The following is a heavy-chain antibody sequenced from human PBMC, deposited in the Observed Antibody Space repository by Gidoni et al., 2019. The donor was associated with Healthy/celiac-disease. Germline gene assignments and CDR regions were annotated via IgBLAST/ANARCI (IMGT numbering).Heavy chain of an antibody. CDR3: ANDQGIAAVGPYYFDY. CDR2: ISYDGSNK. D-gene: IGHD6-13*01. Sequence: QVQLVESGGGVVQPGRSLRPYCAAFGFTFSSYGMHWVRQASGKGLEWVAVISYDGSNKYYADSVKGRFTISRDNSKNTLYLQMSSLRAEDTAVYYCANDQGIAAVGPYYFDYWGQGTLVTVSS. J-gene: IGHJ4*02. CDR1: GFTFSSYG. V-gene: IGHV3-30*18.